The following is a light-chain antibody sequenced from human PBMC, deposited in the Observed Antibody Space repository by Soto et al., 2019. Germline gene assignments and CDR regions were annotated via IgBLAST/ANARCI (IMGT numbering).Light chain of an antibody. CDR1: QSVSSY. J-gene: IGKJ5*01. CDR2: DAS. V-gene: IGKV3-11*01. CDR3: QQSSNWPPSIT. Sequence: EFVLTQSPGTLSLSPGETATLSCRASQSVSSYLAWYQQNTGQAPRLLIYDASNRATGIPARFSGSGSGTDFTLTISRLEPEDFAVYYCQQSSNWPPSITFGQGRRREIK.